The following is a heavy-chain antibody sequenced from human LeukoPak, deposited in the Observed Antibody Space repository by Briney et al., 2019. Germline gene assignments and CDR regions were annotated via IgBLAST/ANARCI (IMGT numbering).Heavy chain of an antibody. CDR3: ARSDRKYYYDISGYFSSDY. CDR1: GFTFSSYW. J-gene: IGHJ4*02. Sequence: GGSLRLSCAASGFTFSSYWMHWVRQAPGKGLVWVSRINSDGSSTTYADSVKGRFTISRDNAKNTQYLQMNSLRAEDTAVYYCARSDRKYYYDISGYFSSDYWGQGTLVTVSS. D-gene: IGHD3-22*01. V-gene: IGHV3-74*01. CDR2: INSDGSST.